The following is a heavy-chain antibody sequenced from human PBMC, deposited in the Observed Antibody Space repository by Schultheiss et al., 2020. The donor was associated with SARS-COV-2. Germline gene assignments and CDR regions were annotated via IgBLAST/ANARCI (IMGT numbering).Heavy chain of an antibody. D-gene: IGHD3-3*01. Sequence: SQTLSLTCTVSGGSIASYYWTWIRQSPGKGLELIGSLSYSGITNYNPSLKSRVTTSVDTSKNQFFLKLNSVTAADTAVYYCARDSRRWRFFDLWGRGTLVTVSS. V-gene: IGHV4-59*12. CDR1: GGSIASYY. J-gene: IGHJ2*01. CDR3: ARDSRRWRFFDL. CDR2: LSYSGIT.